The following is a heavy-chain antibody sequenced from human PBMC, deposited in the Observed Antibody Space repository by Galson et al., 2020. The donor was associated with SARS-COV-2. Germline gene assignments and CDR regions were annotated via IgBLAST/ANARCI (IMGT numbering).Heavy chain of an antibody. CDR2: ISYDGSNK. D-gene: IGHD3-3*01. CDR3: ARDLVTADYDFFLNAFDI. J-gene: IGHJ3*02. CDR1: GFTFSSYA. Sequence: GESLKISCAASGFTFSSYAMHWVRQAPGKGLEWVAVISYDGSNKYYADSVKGRFTISRDNSKNTLYLQMNSLRAEDTAVYYCARDLVTADYDFFLNAFDIWGQGTMVTVSS. V-gene: IGHV3-30-3*01.